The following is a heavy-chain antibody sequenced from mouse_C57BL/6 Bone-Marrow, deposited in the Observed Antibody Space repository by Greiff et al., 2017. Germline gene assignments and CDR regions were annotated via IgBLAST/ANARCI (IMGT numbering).Heavy chain of an antibody. V-gene: IGHV1-47*01. CDR1: GYTFTTYP. CDR2: FHPYNDDT. Sequence: VKLMESGAELVKPGASVKMSKASGYTFTTYPIEWMKQNHGKSLEWIGNFHPYNDDTKYNEKFKGKATLTVEKSSSTVYLELSRLTSDDSAVYYCARRAGPYFDYWGQGTTLTVSS. D-gene: IGHD3-1*01. CDR3: ARRAGPYFDY. J-gene: IGHJ2*01.